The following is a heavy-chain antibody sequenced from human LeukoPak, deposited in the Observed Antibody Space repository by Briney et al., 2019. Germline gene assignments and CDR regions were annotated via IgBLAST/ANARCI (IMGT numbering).Heavy chain of an antibody. J-gene: IGHJ1*01. Sequence: GGSLRLSCAASGFTFSSSEMNWVRQAPGKGLEWVSYISSSGSTIHYADSVKGRFTISRDNAKNSLYLQMNSLRAENMGVYYCARDRRLHHWGQGTLVTVSS. V-gene: IGHV3-48*03. CDR1: GFTFSSSE. CDR2: ISSSGSTI. CDR3: ARDRRLHH.